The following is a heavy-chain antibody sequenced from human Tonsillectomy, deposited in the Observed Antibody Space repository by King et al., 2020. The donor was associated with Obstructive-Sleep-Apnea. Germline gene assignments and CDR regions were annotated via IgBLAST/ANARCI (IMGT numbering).Heavy chain of an antibody. J-gene: IGHJ6*02. CDR1: GYTVASYG. CDR3: ARGRLGADYYYYGMDA. D-gene: IGHD1-26*01. Sequence: QLVQSGAEVKKPGASVKVSCKASGYTVASYGITWVRQAPGQGLEWMGWISGYNGHTKYAQNFQGRVTMTTDTSTSTAYMELRSLRSDDTAVYYRARGRLGADYYYYGMDAWGQGTTVTVSS. CDR2: ISGYNGHT. V-gene: IGHV1-18*04.